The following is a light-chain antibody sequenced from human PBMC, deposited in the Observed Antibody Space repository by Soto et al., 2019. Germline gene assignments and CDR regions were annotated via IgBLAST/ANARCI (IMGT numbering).Light chain of an antibody. CDR2: DAS. J-gene: IGKJ1*01. CDR3: QQRRNWPVT. CDR1: QSVSTF. Sequence: EIVLTQSPATLSLSPGERATPSCRASQSVSTFFAWYQQKPGQAPRLLVYDASTRATGIPARFSGSGSGTEFTLTISSLEPEDFAVYYCQQRRNWPVTFGQGTRVEI. V-gene: IGKV3-11*01.